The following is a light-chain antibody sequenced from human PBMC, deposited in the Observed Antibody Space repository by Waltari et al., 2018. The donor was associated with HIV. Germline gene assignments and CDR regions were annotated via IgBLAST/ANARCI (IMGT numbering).Light chain of an antibody. Sequence: IVITPPRVSLPVSVGESPTFTCRSGQVVLYSSKNKTDLAWLQQKPGHPPKLLIYWASTRESGVPDRFSGSGSGTDFTLSISGLQAEDVAVYYCQQYDTTPRTFGQGTKVEIK. CDR2: WAS. V-gene: IGKV4-1*01. CDR1: QVVLYSSKNKTD. J-gene: IGKJ1*01. CDR3: QQYDTTPRT.